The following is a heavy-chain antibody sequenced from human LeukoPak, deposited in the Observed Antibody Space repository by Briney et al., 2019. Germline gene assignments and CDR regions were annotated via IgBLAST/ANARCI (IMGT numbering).Heavy chain of an antibody. CDR3: ARDVVVVTGNWFDP. CDR1: GYTFTGYY. J-gene: IGHJ5*02. Sequence: GASVKVSCKASGYTFTGYYMHWVRQAPRQGLEWMGWINPNSGGTNYAQKFQGRVTMTRDTSISTAYMELSRLRSDDTAVYYCARDVVVVTGNWFDPWGQGTLVTVSS. V-gene: IGHV1-2*02. CDR2: INPNSGGT. D-gene: IGHD2-21*02.